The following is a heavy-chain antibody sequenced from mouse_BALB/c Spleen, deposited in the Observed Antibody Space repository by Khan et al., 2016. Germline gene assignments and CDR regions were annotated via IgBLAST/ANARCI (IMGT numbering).Heavy chain of an antibody. CDR1: GDSITSGY. J-gene: IGHJ2*01. CDR2: ISYSGST. Sequence: EVQLQESGPSLVKPSQTLSLTCSVTGDSITSGYWNWIRKFPGNKLEYMGYISYSGSTYSNPSLKSRISTTRDTSKNQYYLQLNSVTTEYTDTYYCEKYAVYVFDYWGQGTTLTVSS. CDR3: EKYAVYVFDY. D-gene: IGHD2-10*02. V-gene: IGHV3-8*02.